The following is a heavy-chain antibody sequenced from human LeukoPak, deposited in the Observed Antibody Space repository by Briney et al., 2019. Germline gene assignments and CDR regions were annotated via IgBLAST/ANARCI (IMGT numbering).Heavy chain of an antibody. CDR3: AREATYCSSTSCYALDYYYGMDV. Sequence: GASVTLCFTASGCTFSIYAISWERLAPGQGQELMGGSTPIFGTANYAQKLQGRVTITADEATSTAYMELSSLRSEDTAVYYCAREATYCSSTSCYALDYYYGMDVWGKGTTVTVSS. CDR1: GCTFSIYA. D-gene: IGHD2-2*01. CDR2: STPIFGTA. J-gene: IGHJ6*04. V-gene: IGHV1-69*13.